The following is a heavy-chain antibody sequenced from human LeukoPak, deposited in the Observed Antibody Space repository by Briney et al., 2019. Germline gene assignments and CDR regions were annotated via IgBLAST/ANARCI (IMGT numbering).Heavy chain of an antibody. CDR1: GFTFSDYY. V-gene: IGHV3-11*04. J-gene: IGHJ5*02. Sequence: GGSLRLSRAASGFTFSDYYMSWIRQAPGKGLEWVSYISSSGSTIYYADPVKGRFTISRDNAKNSLYLQMNSLRAEDTAVYYCAIHPRITMVRGEAWGQGTLVTVSS. CDR2: ISSSGSTI. CDR3: AIHPRITMVRGEA. D-gene: IGHD3-10*01.